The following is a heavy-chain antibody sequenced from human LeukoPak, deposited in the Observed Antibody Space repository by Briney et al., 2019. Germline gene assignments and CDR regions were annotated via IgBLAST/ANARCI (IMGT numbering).Heavy chain of an antibody. D-gene: IGHD1-26*01. J-gene: IGHJ5*01. Sequence: GGSLRLSCAASGFTFSIYGMHWVRQAPGKGLEWVAVISYDGSHKYYADSVKGRFTISRDNSKNTLYLQMNSLRAEDTAVYYCAKEGTSVVGDGQELHYNWFDSWGQGTLVTVSS. CDR2: ISYDGSHK. CDR1: GFTFSIYG. V-gene: IGHV3-30*18. CDR3: AKEGTSVVGDGQELHYNWFDS.